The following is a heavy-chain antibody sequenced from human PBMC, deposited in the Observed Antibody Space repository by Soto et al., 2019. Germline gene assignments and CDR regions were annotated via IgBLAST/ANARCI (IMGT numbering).Heavy chain of an antibody. J-gene: IGHJ4*02. D-gene: IGHD4-17*01. CDR2: VYDTGRT. Sequence: QVQLQESGPGLVKPSETLSLTCTVSGGSTSTYYWSWIRQPPGKGLEWIGYVYDTGRTNYNPSLKSRVXXSXDXXKNQFALKLSSVTAADTAVYYCARDRHGGPYYFDYWGQGTLVTVSS. V-gene: IGHV4-59*01. CDR3: ARDRHGGPYYFDY. CDR1: GGSTSTYY.